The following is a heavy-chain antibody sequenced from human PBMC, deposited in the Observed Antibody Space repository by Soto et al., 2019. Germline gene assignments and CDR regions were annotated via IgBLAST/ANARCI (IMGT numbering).Heavy chain of an antibody. J-gene: IGHJ4*02. CDR2: ISYDGSNK. V-gene: IGHV3-30*18. D-gene: IGHD3-9*01. CDR3: AKGEYVYDILTGPTW. Sequence: GGSLRLSCAASGFTFSSYGMHWVRQAPGKGLEWVAVISYDGSNKYYADSVKGRFTISRDNSKNTLYLQMNSLRAEDTAVYYCAKGEYVYDILTGPTWWGQGTLVTVSS. CDR1: GFTFSSYG.